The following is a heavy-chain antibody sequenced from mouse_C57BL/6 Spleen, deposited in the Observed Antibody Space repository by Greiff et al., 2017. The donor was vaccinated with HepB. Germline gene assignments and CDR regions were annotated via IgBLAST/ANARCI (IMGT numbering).Heavy chain of an antibody. CDR2: ISYDGSN. J-gene: IGHJ4*01. Sequence: EVHLVESGPGLVKPSQSLSLTCSVTGYSITSGYYWNWIRQFPGNKLEWMGYISYDGSNNYNPSLKNRISITRDTSKNQFFLKLNSVTTEDTATYYCARARRGAMDYWGQGTSVTVSS. CDR3: ARARRGAMDY. CDR1: GYSITSGYY. V-gene: IGHV3-6*01.